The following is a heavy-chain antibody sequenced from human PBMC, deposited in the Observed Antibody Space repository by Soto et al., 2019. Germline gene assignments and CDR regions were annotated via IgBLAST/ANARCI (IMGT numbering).Heavy chain of an antibody. Sequence: QVQLVQSGAEVKKPGSSVKVSCKASGGTFSSYAISWVRQAPGQGLEWMGGIIPIFGTANYAQKFQGRVTITADESTSPAYMELSSVRSEDSAVYYCARGSIFGVVISYYGMDVWGQGTTVTVSS. CDR3: ARGSIFGVVISYYGMDV. V-gene: IGHV1-69*01. CDR1: GGTFSSYA. CDR2: IIPIFGTA. J-gene: IGHJ6*02. D-gene: IGHD3-3*01.